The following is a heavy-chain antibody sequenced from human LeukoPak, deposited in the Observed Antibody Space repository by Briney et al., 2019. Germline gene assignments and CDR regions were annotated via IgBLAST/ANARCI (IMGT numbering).Heavy chain of an antibody. V-gene: IGHV4-59*08. CDR1: GASIDGYY. CDR3: AIRSGRNYYGVDV. D-gene: IGHD1-26*01. J-gene: IGHJ6*02. Sequence: PSETLSLTCTVSGASIDGYYWNWIRQSPGKGLEWIGYTYYTGTARYSPSLESRVSTSIDTSKRQFSLTLTSVTAADTAVYYCAIRSGRNYYGVDVGGQGATVIVS. CDR2: TYYTGTA.